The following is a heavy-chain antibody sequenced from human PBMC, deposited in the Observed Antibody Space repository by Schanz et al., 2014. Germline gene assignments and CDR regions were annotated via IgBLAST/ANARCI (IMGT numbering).Heavy chain of an antibody. CDR2: ISFDGRNT. Sequence: VQLVESGGGLVQPGRSLRLSCVASGFRFDDYAMHWVRQAPGKGLEWVGFISFDGRNTGYAHSVKGRFTISRDNSKNTVNLQMNSLRAEDTAVYYCAKEKEEVAADGSFFDYWGQGTLVTVSS. D-gene: IGHD6-13*01. J-gene: IGHJ4*02. CDR3: AKEKEEVAADGSFFDY. CDR1: GFRFDDYA. V-gene: IGHV3-30*18.